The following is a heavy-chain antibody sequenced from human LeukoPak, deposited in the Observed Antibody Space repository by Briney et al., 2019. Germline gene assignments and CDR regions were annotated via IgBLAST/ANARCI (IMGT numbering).Heavy chain of an antibody. J-gene: IGHJ6*02. CDR3: ARGNYYGSGFLRGMDV. Sequence: GGSLRLSCAASGFTFSSYAMHWVRQAPGKGLEWVAVISYDGSNKYYAGSVKGRFTISKDSSKNTMYLQMNSLRTEDTALYYCARGNYYGSGFLRGMDVWGQGTTVTVSS. CDR1: GFTFSSYA. V-gene: IGHV3-30-3*01. D-gene: IGHD3-10*01. CDR2: ISYDGSNK.